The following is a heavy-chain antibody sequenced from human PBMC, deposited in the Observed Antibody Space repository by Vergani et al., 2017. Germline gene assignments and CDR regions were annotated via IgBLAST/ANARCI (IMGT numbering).Heavy chain of an antibody. J-gene: IGHJ4*02. Sequence: QVQLVQSGAEVKKPGASVKVSCKASGYTFTSYGISWVRQAPGQGLEWMGWISAYNGNTNYAQKLQGRVTMTTDTSTRTAYMELRSLRSDDTAVYYCARDVGIAVAGTLGYFDYWGQGTLVTVSS. V-gene: IGHV1-18*01. CDR2: ISAYNGNT. CDR1: GYTFTSYG. D-gene: IGHD6-19*01. CDR3: ARDVGIAVAGTLGYFDY.